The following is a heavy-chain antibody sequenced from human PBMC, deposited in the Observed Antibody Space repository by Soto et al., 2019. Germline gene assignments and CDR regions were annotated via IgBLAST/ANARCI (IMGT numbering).Heavy chain of an antibody. CDR3: VKGALLGYLHY. J-gene: IGHJ4*02. Sequence: PGGSLRLSCAASGFRFDEYAMHWVRQAPGKGLEWVSGISWNSVRKDYADSVKGRFTISRDNANNSLYLQMNSLRAEDTALYFCVKGALLGYLHYWGQGSLVTVSS. CDR2: ISWNSVRK. CDR1: GFRFDEYA. V-gene: IGHV3-9*01. D-gene: IGHD3-3*02.